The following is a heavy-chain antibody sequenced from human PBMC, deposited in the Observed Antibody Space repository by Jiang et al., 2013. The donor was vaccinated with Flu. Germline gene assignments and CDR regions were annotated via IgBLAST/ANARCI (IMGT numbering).Heavy chain of an antibody. CDR2: ISDDGSNK. Sequence: EWVAVISDDGSNKRYPDSVRGRFTISRDNSKNTLYLQMDGLRAEDTAVYYCVRDLGSTYYDSSGYPLDFWGQGALVTVSS. V-gene: IGHV3-30*03. CDR3: VRDLGSTYYDSSGYPLDF. J-gene: IGHJ4*02. D-gene: IGHD3-22*01.